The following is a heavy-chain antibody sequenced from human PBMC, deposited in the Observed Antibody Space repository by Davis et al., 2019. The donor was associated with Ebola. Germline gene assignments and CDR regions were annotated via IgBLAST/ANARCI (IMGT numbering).Heavy chain of an antibody. J-gene: IGHJ3*02. Sequence: SETLSLTCAVYGGSFSGYYWIWIRQPPGKGLEWIGEINHSGSTNYNPSLKSRVTISVDTSKNQFSLKLSSVTAADTAVYYCARGGWYRGLGDAFDIWGQGTMVTASS. D-gene: IGHD6-19*01. CDR2: INHSGST. CDR1: GGSFSGYY. V-gene: IGHV4-34*01. CDR3: ARGGWYRGLGDAFDI.